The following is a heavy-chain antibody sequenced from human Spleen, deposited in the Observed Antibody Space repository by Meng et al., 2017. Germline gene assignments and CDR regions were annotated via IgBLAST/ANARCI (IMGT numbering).Heavy chain of an antibody. D-gene: IGHD4-11*01. J-gene: IGHJ4*02. CDR3: ARGPTTMAHDFDY. V-gene: IGHV4-34*01. CDR2: INHSGST. CDR1: GGSFSDYY. Sequence: AQLQHGGSCLLTPSETSSLICVVSGGSFSDYYWSWIRHPPGKGLEWIGEINHSGSTNYNPSLESRATISVDTSQNNLSLKLSSVTAADSAVYYCARGPTTMAHDFDYWGQGTLVTVSS.